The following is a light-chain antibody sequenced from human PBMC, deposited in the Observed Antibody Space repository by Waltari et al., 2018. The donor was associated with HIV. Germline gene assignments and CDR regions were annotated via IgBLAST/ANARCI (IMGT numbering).Light chain of an antibody. CDR3: QQANSFPHT. CDR2: HAS. CDR1: QVIHRD. J-gene: IGKJ2*01. V-gene: IGKV1-12*01. Sequence: IQMSQSPTSMSPSIGDNVTMICRASQVIHRDLAWYQQKSGKSPKLVIHHASTLQSGVSPRFSASGSGAAFALAISNLQLEDFATYYCQQANSFPHTFGQGTKL.